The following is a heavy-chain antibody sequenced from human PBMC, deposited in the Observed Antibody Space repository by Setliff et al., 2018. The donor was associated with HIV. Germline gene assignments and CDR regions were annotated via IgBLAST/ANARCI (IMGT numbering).Heavy chain of an antibody. CDR3: ARANSIKGYSYGPDAFAI. CDR1: GGSISTYY. CDR2: IFYSGST. J-gene: IGHJ3*02. V-gene: IGHV4-59*01. Sequence: SETLSLTCTVSGGSISTYYWNWIRQPPGRGPEWIGCIFYSGSTNYNPSLKSRVTISVDTSKNQFSLNLSSVTAADTAVYYCARANSIKGYSYGPDAFAIWGQGTLVTVS. D-gene: IGHD5-18*01.